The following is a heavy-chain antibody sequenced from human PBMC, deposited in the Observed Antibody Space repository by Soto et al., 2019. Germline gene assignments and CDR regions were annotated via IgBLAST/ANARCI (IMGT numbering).Heavy chain of an antibody. CDR2: INDYGTTI. J-gene: IGHJ4*02. D-gene: IGHD1-1*01. V-gene: IGHV3-74*01. Sequence: EVQLVESGGGLVQPGGSLRLSCAASGFNLGSYWMHWVRQAPGKGLVWVSRINDYGTTINYAESVEGRFTISRDDAKSEVYLQMNNLRAEHTAVYYCARGGLEPFYYWGQGALVTVSS. CDR1: GFNLGSYW. CDR3: ARGGLEPFYY.